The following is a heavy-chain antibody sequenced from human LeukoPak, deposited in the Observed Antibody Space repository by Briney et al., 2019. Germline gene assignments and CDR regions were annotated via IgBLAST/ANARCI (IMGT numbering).Heavy chain of an antibody. CDR3: ARGSIEHYYGSGSYYRPELDY. CDR2: IYYSGST. Sequence: KTSETLSLTCTVSGGSISSGGYYWSWIRQHPGKGLEWIGYIYYSGSTYYNPSLKSRVTISVDTSKNQFSLKLSSVTAADTAVYYCARGSIEHYYGSGSYYRPELDYWGQGTLVTVSS. D-gene: IGHD3-10*01. J-gene: IGHJ4*02. V-gene: IGHV4-31*03. CDR1: GGSISSGGYY.